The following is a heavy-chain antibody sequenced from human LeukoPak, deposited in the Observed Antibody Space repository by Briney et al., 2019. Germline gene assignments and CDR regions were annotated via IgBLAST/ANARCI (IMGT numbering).Heavy chain of an antibody. CDR1: GLSLSTSGVG. CDR3: AHSTYSSGIAAAGPRYFDL. J-gene: IGHJ2*01. Sequence: SGPTLVNPAQTLTLTCTFSGLSLSTSGVGVGWIRQPQGKALEWLALIYWDDDKRYSPSLKSRLTITKDTSKNQVVLKMTNMYPVDTATYYCAHSTYSSGIAAAGPRYFDLWGRRTLGTVS. V-gene: IGHV2-5*02. D-gene: IGHD6-13*01. CDR2: IYWDDDK.